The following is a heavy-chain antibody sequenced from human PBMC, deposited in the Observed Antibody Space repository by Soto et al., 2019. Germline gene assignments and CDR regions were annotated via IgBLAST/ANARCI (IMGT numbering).Heavy chain of an antibody. CDR3: ARVSATGTRWFDP. CDR1: GGSISSDAYY. CDR2: IHRNGNS. Sequence: PSETLSLTCTVSGGSISSDAYYWSWVRQPPGKGLEWIGYIHRNGNSYNNPSLKSRVSMSLDTSKNQFSLNLTAVTAADTAVYFCARVSATGTRWFDPWGQGTLVTVSS. V-gene: IGHV4-31*03. J-gene: IGHJ5*02. D-gene: IGHD6-13*01.